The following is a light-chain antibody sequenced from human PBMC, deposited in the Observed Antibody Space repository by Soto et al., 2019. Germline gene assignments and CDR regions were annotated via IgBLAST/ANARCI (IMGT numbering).Light chain of an antibody. Sequence: EIVMTQSPATLSVSPGERATLSCRASQSVSSNLAWYQQKPGQAPRLLIYGASTRATGIPARFSGSGSGTEFTLTISSLQSEDFAVYYCQQYSNGPPITFGQGTRLEIK. J-gene: IGKJ5*01. CDR1: QSVSSN. CDR3: QQYSNGPPIT. CDR2: GAS. V-gene: IGKV3-15*01.